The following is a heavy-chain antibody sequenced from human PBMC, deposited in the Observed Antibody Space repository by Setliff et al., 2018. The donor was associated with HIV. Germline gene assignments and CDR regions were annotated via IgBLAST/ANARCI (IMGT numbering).Heavy chain of an antibody. CDR3: ARRLSANSFDY. CDR1: GYSFSSYW. CDR2: IYPGDSDT. D-gene: IGHD1-7*01. V-gene: IGHV5-51*01. Sequence: GESLKISCKGSGYSFSSYWIGWVRQMPGKGLEWMGIIYPGDSDTRYSPSFQGQVSMSADKSINTAYLQWSSLKASDTAVYYCARRLSANSFDYWGQGTLVTVSS. J-gene: IGHJ4*02.